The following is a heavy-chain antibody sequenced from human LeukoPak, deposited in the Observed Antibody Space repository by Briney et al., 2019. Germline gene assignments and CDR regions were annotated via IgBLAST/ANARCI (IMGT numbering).Heavy chain of an antibody. CDR3: ATGGIAATVAFDI. V-gene: IGHV3-7*01. Sequence: PGGSLRLSCAASGFTFSSYWMSWVRQAPGKGLEWVANIKQDGSEKYYVDSVKGRFTISRDNAKNSLYLQMNSLRAEDTAVYYCATGGIAATVAFDIWGQGTMVTVSS. CDR1: GFTFSSYW. CDR2: IKQDGSEK. J-gene: IGHJ3*02. D-gene: IGHD6-13*01.